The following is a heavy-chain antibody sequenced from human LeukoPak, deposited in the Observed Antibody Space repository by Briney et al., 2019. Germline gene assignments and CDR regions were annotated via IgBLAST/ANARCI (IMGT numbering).Heavy chain of an antibody. D-gene: IGHD5-24*01. CDR3: ANDIGEMATQLTDAFDI. Sequence: PGGSLRLSCAASGFTFSSYAMSWVRQAPGKGLEWVSAISGSGGSTYYADSVKGRFTISRDNSKNTLYLQMNSPRAEDTAVYYCANDIGEMATQLTDAFDIWGQGTMVTVSS. J-gene: IGHJ3*02. CDR2: ISGSGGST. CDR1: GFTFSSYA. V-gene: IGHV3-23*01.